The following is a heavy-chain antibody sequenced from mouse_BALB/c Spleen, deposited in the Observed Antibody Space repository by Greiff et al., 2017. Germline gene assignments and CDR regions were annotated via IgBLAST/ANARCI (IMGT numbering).Heavy chain of an antibody. CDR2: ISSGGSYT. J-gene: IGHJ4*01. Sequence: EVHLVESGGGLVKPGGSLKLSCAASGFTFSSYTMSWVRQTPEKRLEWVATISSGGSYTYYPDSVKGRFTISRDNAKNTLYLQMSSLKSEDTAMYYCTRRGLGRGYAMDYWGQGTSVTGSS. D-gene: IGHD4-1*01. CDR1: GFTFSSYT. V-gene: IGHV5-6-4*01. CDR3: TRRGLGRGYAMDY.